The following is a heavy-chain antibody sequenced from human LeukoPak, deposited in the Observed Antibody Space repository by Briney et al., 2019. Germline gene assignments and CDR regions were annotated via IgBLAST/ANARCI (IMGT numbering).Heavy chain of an antibody. J-gene: IGHJ4*02. Sequence: PSETLSLTCTVSGGSITSGGFFWSWIRQPPGKGLEWIGYIYHSGTSYYNPSLSSRVSISVDTSKNQFSLRLTSMTAADTAIYYCARVVGGARSSGYSILHCDYWGQGTLVTVSS. V-gene: IGHV4-31*03. CDR1: GGSITSGGFF. CDR2: IYHSGTS. D-gene: IGHD3-22*01. CDR3: ARVVGGARSSGYSILHCDY.